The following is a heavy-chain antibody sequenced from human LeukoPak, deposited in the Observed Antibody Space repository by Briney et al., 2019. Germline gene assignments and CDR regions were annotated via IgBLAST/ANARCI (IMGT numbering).Heavy chain of an antibody. CDR1: VFTFSNAW. CDR2: IKSKTHGGTT. J-gene: IGHJ6*03. D-gene: IGHD3-16*01. Sequence: GGSLRLSCAASVFTFSNAWMSWVRQAPGKGLELVGRIKSKTHGGTTDYAAPVKGRFTISRDDSKNTLYLQMNSLKTEDTAVYYCTTEPPNTYGYYYYYYMDVWGKGTTVTVSS. V-gene: IGHV3-15*01. CDR3: TTEPPNTYGYYYYYYMDV.